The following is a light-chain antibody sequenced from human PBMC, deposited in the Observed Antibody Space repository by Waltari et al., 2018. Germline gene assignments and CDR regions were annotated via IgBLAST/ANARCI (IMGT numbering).Light chain of an antibody. Sequence: DIQMTQSPSSLSASVGDRVTITCRASQGITNSLAWYQQKPGKAPKLLLSAASRLEGGVPSRFSGSGSGTDYTLTISSLQPEDFATYYRQQYYSTLWTFGQGTKVEIK. V-gene: IGKV1-NL1*01. CDR1: QGITNS. CDR2: AAS. J-gene: IGKJ1*01. CDR3: QQYYSTLWT.